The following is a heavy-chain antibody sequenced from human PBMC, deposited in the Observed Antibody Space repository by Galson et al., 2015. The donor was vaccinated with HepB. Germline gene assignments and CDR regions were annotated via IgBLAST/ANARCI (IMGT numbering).Heavy chain of an antibody. Sequence: SVKVSCKASGGTFSSYTISWVRQAPGQGLEWMGRIIPILGIANYAQKFQGRVTITADKSTSTAYMELSSLRSEDTAVYYCAREATGDYFSYWGQGTLVTVSS. V-gene: IGHV1-69*04. J-gene: IGHJ4*02. CDR1: GGTFSSYT. CDR2: IIPILGIA. CDR3: AREATGDYFSY.